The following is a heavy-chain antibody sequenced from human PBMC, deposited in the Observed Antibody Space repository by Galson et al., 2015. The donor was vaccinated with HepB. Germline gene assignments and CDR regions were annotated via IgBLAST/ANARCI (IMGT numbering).Heavy chain of an antibody. CDR2: INPSGGST. CDR3: ARGTYYYDSSGYRGNYFDY. D-gene: IGHD3-22*01. CDR1: GYTFTSYY. J-gene: IGHJ4*02. V-gene: IGHV1-46*01. Sequence: SVKVSCKASGYTFTSYYMHWVRQAPGQGLEWMGIINPSGGSTSYAQKFQGRVTMTRDTSTSTVYMELSSLRSEDTAVYYCARGTYYYDSSGYRGNYFDYWGQGTLVTVSS.